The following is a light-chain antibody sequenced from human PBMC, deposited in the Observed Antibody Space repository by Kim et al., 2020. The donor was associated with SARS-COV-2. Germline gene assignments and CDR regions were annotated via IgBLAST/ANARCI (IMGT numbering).Light chain of an antibody. CDR2: HDS. V-gene: IGLV3-1*01. Sequence: SYELTQPPSVSVSPGQTASITCSGDKLGDKYAYWYQQKPGQSPVLVIYHDSKRPSGIPARFSGSNSGNTATLTISGTQAMDEADYYCQAWDSSPVVFGGG. J-gene: IGLJ3*02. CDR1: KLGDKY. CDR3: QAWDSSPVV.